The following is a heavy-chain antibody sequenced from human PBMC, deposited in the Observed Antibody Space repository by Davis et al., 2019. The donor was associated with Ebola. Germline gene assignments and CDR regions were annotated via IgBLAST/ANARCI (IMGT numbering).Heavy chain of an antibody. CDR3: ARGAIAASGNPHLGH. V-gene: IGHV1-18*01. Sequence: ASVKVSCKASGYTFISYGITWVRQAPGQGLDWMGWISPYNGNTNSAQSFQGGVTMTTDTSTSTAYMELRSLRADDTAIYYCARGAIAASGNPHLGHWGQGTLVTVST. CDR1: GYTFISYG. D-gene: IGHD6-13*01. J-gene: IGHJ4*02. CDR2: ISPYNGNT.